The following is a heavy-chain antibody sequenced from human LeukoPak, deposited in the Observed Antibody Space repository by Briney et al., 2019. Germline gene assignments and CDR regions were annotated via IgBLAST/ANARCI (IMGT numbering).Heavy chain of an antibody. V-gene: IGHV4-4*07. D-gene: IGHD1-26*01. CDR3: ARDSWVGATFDY. Sequence: SETLSLSCTVSGGSISSYYWSWIRHPAGKGLEWIGRIYTSGSTNYNPSLKSRVTMSVDTSKNQFSLKLSSVTAADTAVYYCARDSWVGATFDYWGQGTLVTVSS. CDR2: IYTSGST. J-gene: IGHJ4*02. CDR1: GGSISSYY.